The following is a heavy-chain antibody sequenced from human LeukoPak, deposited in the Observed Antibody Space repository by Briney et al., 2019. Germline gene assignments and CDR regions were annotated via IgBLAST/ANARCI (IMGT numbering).Heavy chain of an antibody. V-gene: IGHV1-69*01. J-gene: IGHJ4*02. CDR3: ALGRYDRGDVLRYFDWLLLELDY. CDR2: IIPIFGTA. CDR1: GGTFSSYA. Sequence: SVKVSCKASGGTFSSYAISWVRQAPGQGLEWMGGIIPIFGTANYAQKFQGRVTITADESTSTAYMELSSLRSEDAAVYYCALGRYDRGDVLRYFDWLLLELDYWGQGTLVTVSS. D-gene: IGHD3-9*01.